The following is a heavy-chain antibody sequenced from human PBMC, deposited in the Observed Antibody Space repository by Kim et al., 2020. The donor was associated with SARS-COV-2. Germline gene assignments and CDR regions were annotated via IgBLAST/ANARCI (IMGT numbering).Heavy chain of an antibody. CDR3: ARHRFGGVIGDFDH. V-gene: IGHV4-59*08. D-gene: IGHD3-16*02. J-gene: IGHJ4*02. CDR2: IYYSGST. CDR1: GGSISSYY. Sequence: SETLSLTCTVSGGSISSYYWSWIRQPPRKGLEWIGYIYYSGSTNYNPSLKTRVTISVDTSKNQFSLKLSSVTAADTAVYYCARHRFGGVIGDFDHWGQGTLVTVSS.